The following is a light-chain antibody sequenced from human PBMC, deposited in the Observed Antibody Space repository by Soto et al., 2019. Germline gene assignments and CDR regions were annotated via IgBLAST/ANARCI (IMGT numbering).Light chain of an antibody. CDR1: QGISKY. J-gene: IGKJ4*01. V-gene: IGKV1-27*01. CDR3: QNYKSAPLT. CDR2: SAS. Sequence: DIQMTRSPSSLSASVGDRVTITCRASQGISKYLAWYQQKPGKVPKLLIYSASALQSGVSSRFSGSGSGTDFTLTISSLQPEDVATYYCQNYKSAPLTFGGGTKVEMK.